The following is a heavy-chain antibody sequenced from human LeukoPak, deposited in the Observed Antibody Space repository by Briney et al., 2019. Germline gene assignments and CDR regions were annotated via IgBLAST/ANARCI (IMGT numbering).Heavy chain of an antibody. CDR3: ARDKGGFLYFGEYDP. Sequence: SHTLSLTCTVSGASISSGSHHWSWIRQPAGKGLERFGRIYTSGSTNYNPCLKSRVSISVDMSKNQFSLNLSSVTAADTAVYYCARDKGGFLYFGEYDPWGQGTLVTVSS. CDR1: GASISSGSHH. J-gene: IGHJ5*02. CDR2: IYTSGST. D-gene: IGHD3-10*01. V-gene: IGHV4-61*02.